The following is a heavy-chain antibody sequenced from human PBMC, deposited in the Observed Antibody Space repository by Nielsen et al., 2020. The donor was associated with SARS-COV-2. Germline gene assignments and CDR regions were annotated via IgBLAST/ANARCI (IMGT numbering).Heavy chain of an antibody. J-gene: IGHJ5*02. CDR1: GFTFSSYD. V-gene: IGHV3-13*01. Sequence: GGSLRLSCAASGFTFSSYDMHWVRQATGKGLEWVSAIGTAGDTYYPGSVKGRFTISRENAKNSLYLQMNSLRAGDTAVYYCARGDDYGDYENWFDPWGQGTLVTVSS. CDR3: ARGDDYGDYENWFDP. D-gene: IGHD4-17*01. CDR2: IGTAGDT.